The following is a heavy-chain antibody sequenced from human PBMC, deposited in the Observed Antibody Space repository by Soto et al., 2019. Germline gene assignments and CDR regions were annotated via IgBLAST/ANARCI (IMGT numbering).Heavy chain of an antibody. CDR1: GFTFSSYA. V-gene: IGHV3-30-3*01. J-gene: IGHJ4*02. Sequence: QVQLVESGGGVVQPGRSLRLSCAASGFTFSSYAMHWVRQAPGKGLEWVAVISYDGSNKYYADSVKGRLTISKDNSKNTLYLQMNSLRAEDTAVYYCARDFDYWGQGTLVTVSS. CDR3: ARDFDY. CDR2: ISYDGSNK.